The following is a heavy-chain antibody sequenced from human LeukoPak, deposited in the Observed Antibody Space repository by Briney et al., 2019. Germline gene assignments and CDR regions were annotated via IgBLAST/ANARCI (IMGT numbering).Heavy chain of an antibody. CDR3: AELGITMIGGV. J-gene: IGHJ6*04. V-gene: IGHV3-48*03. Sequence: GGSLRLSCAASGFTFSSYEMNWCRQAPRKGLEWVSYISSSGSTIYYADSVKGRFTISRDNAKNSLYLQMNSLRAEDTAVYYCAELGITMIGGVWGKGTTVTISS. CDR1: GFTFSSYE. D-gene: IGHD3-10*02. CDR2: ISSSGSTI.